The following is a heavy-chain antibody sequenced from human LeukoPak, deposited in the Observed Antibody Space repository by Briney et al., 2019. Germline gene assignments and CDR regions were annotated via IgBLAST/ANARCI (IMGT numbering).Heavy chain of an antibody. CDR3: ATEKMTTINDLYFDY. CDR2: IYSTGRT. CDR1: GYSISSGYY. D-gene: IGHD5-24*01. V-gene: IGHV4-38-2*02. Sequence: SETLSLTCTVSGYSISSGYYWGWIRQPAGKGLEWIGRIYSTGRTRYNPSLKSRVIISVDTSRNQVSLNLSSVTAADTAVYYCATEKMTTINDLYFDYWGQGTLVTVSS. J-gene: IGHJ4*02.